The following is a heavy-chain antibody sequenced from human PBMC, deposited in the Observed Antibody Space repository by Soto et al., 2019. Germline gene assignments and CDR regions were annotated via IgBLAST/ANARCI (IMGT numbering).Heavy chain of an antibody. V-gene: IGHV3-30*18. CDR3: AKDLRKSVDFWSGYFSRPPFYGMDV. CDR2: ISYDGSNK. J-gene: IGHJ6*02. Sequence: GGSLRLSCAASGFTFSSYGMHWVRQAPGKGLEWVAVISYDGSNKYYADSVKGRFTISRDNSKNTLYLQMNSLRAEDTTVYYCAKDLRKSVDFWSGYFSRPPFYGMDVWGQGTTVTVSS. CDR1: GFTFSSYG. D-gene: IGHD3-3*01.